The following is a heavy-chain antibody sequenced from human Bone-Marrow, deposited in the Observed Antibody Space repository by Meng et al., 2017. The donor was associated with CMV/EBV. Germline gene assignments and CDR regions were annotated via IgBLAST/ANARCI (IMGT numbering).Heavy chain of an antibody. D-gene: IGHD6-19*01. J-gene: IGHJ4*02. CDR1: GFTFSSYS. V-gene: IGHV3-21*01. CDR2: ISSSSSYI. Sequence: GESLKISCAASGFTFSSYSMNWVRQAPGKGLEWVSSISSSSSYIYYADSVKGRFTISRDNAKNSLYLQMNSLRAEDTAVYYCARDTSEGIAVAGRIDDWGQGNLVTVSS. CDR3: ARDTSEGIAVAGRIDD.